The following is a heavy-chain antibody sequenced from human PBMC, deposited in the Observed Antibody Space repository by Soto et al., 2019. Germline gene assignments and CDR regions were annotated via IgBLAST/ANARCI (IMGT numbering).Heavy chain of an antibody. Sequence: QLQLQESGPGLVKPSETLSLTCSVSGGSISSRTFWWAWIRQPPGKGLEWIGDMYYSGSSYSSPSPKSRVTLAVDTSKNQLSLKLNSDTAADTAVYYCARHPRDVYNYGGSGSFDYWGQGTLVTISS. CDR2: MYYSGSS. CDR1: GGSISSRTFW. J-gene: IGHJ4*02. V-gene: IGHV4-39*01. D-gene: IGHD3-10*01. CDR3: ARHPRDVYNYGGSGSFDY.